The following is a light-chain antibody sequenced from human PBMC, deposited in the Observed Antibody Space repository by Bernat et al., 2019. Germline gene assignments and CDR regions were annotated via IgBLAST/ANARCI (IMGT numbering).Light chain of an antibody. V-gene: IGKV1-33*01. J-gene: IGKJ2*01. CDR3: QHYDNLPMYT. Sequence: DIQMTQSPSSLSASVGDRVTITCQASQDISNYLKWYQQKPGKAPKLLIYDASNLETGVPSRFSGSGSGTDFTFTISSLQPEDIATYYCQHYDNLPMYTFGQGTKLEIK. CDR1: QDISNY. CDR2: DAS.